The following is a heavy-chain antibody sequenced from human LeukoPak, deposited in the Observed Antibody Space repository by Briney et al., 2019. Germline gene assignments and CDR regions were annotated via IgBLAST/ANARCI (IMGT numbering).Heavy chain of an antibody. Sequence: PGGSLRLSCAASGFTFSSYGMHWVRQAPGKGLEWVAVISYDGSNKYYADSVKGRFTISRDNSKNTLYLQMNSLRAEDAAVYYCAIRNEIKGGAVWGQGTLVTVSS. CDR1: GFTFSSYG. D-gene: IGHD1-1*01. J-gene: IGHJ4*02. CDR3: AIRNEIKGGAV. CDR2: ISYDGSNK. V-gene: IGHV3-30*03.